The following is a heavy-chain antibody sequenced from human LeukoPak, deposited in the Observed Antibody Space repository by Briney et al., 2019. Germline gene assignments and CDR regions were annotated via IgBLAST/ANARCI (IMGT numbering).Heavy chain of an antibody. CDR1: GGSISSYY. D-gene: IGHD2/OR15-2a*01. CDR2: IYNSGST. V-gene: IGHV4-59*01. Sequence: PSETLSLTCTVSGGSISSYYWSWIRQPPGKGLEWIGYIYNSGSTNYNPSLKSRVTISVDTSKNQFSLKLSSVTAADTAVYYCARDRLSTGVPSYYYGMDVWGQGTTVTVSS. CDR3: ARDRLSTGVPSYYYGMDV. J-gene: IGHJ6*02.